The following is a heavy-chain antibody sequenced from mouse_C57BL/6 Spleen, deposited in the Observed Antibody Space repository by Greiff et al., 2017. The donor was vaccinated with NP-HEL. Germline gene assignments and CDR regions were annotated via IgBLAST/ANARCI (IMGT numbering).Heavy chain of an antibody. CDR3: TKRFYYSNDGGYAMDD. Sequence: VHLVESGAELVRPGASVTLSCKASGYTFTDYEMHWVKQTPVHGLEWIGAIDPETGGTAYNQKFKGKAILTADKSSSTAYMELRSLTSEDSAVYYCTKRFYYSNDGGYAMDDWGQGTSVTVSS. V-gene: IGHV1-15*01. D-gene: IGHD2-5*01. J-gene: IGHJ4*01. CDR1: GYTFTDYE. CDR2: IDPETGGT.